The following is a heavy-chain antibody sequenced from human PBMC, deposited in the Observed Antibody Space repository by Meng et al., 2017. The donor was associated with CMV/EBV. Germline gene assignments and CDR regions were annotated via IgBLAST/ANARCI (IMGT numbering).Heavy chain of an antibody. D-gene: IGHD2-2*01. J-gene: IGHJ5*02. CDR1: GGTFSSYA. CDR2: IIPIFGTA. V-gene: IGHV1-69*05. CDR3: ASGPERWYQPRRNWFDP. Sequence: SVKVSCKASGGTFSSYAISWVRQAPGQGLEWMGGIIPIFGTANYAQKFQGRVTITTDESTSTAYMELSSLRSEDTAVYYCASGPERWYQPRRNWFDPWGQGTLVTVPQ.